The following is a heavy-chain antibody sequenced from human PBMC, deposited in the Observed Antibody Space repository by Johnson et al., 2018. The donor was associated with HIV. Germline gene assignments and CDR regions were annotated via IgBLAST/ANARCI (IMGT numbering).Heavy chain of an antibody. D-gene: IGHD3-16*01. V-gene: IGHV3-NL1*01. CDR1: GFTFSSYA. J-gene: IGHJ3*01. CDR2: IYSGGST. Sequence: VQLVESGGGVVQPGRSLRLSCAASGFTFSSYAMHWVRQAPGTGLEWGSVIYSGGSTGDADSVKGRFTVSRDDAKNSLFLQMDSLRGEDTALYYCARGQAGEGSTAGAFDVWGQGTMVTVSS. CDR3: ARGQAGEGSTAGAFDV.